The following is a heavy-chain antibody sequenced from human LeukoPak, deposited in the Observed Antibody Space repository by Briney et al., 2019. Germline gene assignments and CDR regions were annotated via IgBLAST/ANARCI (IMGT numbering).Heavy chain of an antibody. CDR1: GFTFSTYT. Sequence: GGSLRLSCAASGFTFSTYTMNWVRQVPGKGLEWVSTVTDSSDVHYSDSVKGRFIISRDNARNSLYLQMNSLRDEDTAVYYCARDGLHTAHFDYWGQGTLVTVSS. CDR2: VTDSSDV. D-gene: IGHD5-18*01. J-gene: IGHJ4*02. V-gene: IGHV3-48*02. CDR3: ARDGLHTAHFDY.